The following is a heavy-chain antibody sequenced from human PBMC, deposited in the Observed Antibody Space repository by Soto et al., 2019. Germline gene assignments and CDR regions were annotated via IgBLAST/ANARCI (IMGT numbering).Heavy chain of an antibody. D-gene: IGHD6-6*01. CDR2: IFYNGST. CDR3: AREFFWRSSSSPTFYYYLDV. J-gene: IGHJ6*03. Sequence: VQLQESGEGLVKPSETLSLTCTVSGGSVSSYHWTWIRQSPGQGLEWIGYIFYNGSTDYNPSLKSRATISLSTSKRQFSLKLPPVTAADTAVYYCAREFFWRSSSSPTFYYYLDVWGKGATVTVSS. CDR1: GGSVSSYH. V-gene: IGHV4-4*08.